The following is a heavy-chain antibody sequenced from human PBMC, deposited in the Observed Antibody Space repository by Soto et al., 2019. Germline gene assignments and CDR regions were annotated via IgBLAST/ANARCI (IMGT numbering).Heavy chain of an antibody. V-gene: IGHV1-3*01. Sequence: ASVKVSCKASGYTFTSYAMHWVRQAPGQRLEWMGWINAGNGNTKYSQKFQGRVTITRDTSASTAYMELSSLRSEDTAVYYCARDFKYSSGWYPSVERWGQGTLVTVSS. CDR1: GYTFTSYA. CDR3: ARDFKYSSGWYPSVER. J-gene: IGHJ4*02. D-gene: IGHD6-19*01. CDR2: INAGNGNT.